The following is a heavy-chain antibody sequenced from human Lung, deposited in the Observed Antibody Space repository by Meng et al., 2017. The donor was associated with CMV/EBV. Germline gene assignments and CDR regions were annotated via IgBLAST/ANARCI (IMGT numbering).Heavy chain of an antibody. CDR3: ARVYCSRGSYSCDY. D-gene: IGHD2-15*01. CDR2: ISSNSRYI. J-gene: IGHJ4*02. V-gene: IGHV3-21*04. Sequence: GESLKISCAVSGFTFSSYSVNWVRQAPGKGLEWVSSISSNSRYIFYADSVKGRFTISRDNAKNALHLQMNSLRDEDTAVYYCARVYCSRGSYSCDYWGQGTLVTVSS. CDR1: GFTFSSYS.